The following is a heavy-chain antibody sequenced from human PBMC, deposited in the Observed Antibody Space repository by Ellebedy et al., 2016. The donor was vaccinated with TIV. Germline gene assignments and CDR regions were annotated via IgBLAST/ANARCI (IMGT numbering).Heavy chain of an antibody. CDR1: GYTFTNNA. CDR3: ARGILGSDNWFDP. V-gene: IGHV1-3*01. CDR2: INAATGNT. J-gene: IGHJ5*02. D-gene: IGHD3-16*01. Sequence: AASVTVSCKASGYTFTNNAMHWVRQAPAQRLQWVGLINAATGNTEYSQNFQGRVTITRDTSASTAYMELSSLRSEDTAVYYCARGILGSDNWFDPWGQGTLVTVSS.